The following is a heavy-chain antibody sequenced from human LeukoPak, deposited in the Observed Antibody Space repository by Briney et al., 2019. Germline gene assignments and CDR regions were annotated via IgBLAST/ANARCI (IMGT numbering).Heavy chain of an antibody. CDR3: ARARYYGSGSYYRTYCFDY. J-gene: IGHJ4*02. Sequence: ASVKVSCKASGYTFTSYGISWVRQAPGQGLEWMGWISAYNGNTNYAQKLQGRVTMTTDTSTSTAYMELRSLRSDDTAVYYCARARYYGSGSYYRTYCFDYWGQGTLVTVSS. CDR1: GYTFTSYG. D-gene: IGHD3-10*01. CDR2: ISAYNGNT. V-gene: IGHV1-18*01.